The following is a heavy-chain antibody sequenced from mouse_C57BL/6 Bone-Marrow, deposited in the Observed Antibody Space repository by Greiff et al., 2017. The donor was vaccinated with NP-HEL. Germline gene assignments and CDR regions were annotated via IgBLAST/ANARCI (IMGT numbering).Heavy chain of an antibody. J-gene: IGHJ4*01. V-gene: IGHV1-59*01. CDR2: IDPSDSYT. Sequence: QVQLQQPGAELVRPGTSVKLSCKASGYTFTSYWMHWVKQRPGQGLEWIGVIDPSDSYTNYNQKFKGKATLTVDTSSSTAYMQLSSLTSEDSAVYYCARYDYGSSYHYAMDYWGQGTSVTVSS. CDR3: ARYDYGSSYHYAMDY. D-gene: IGHD1-1*01. CDR1: GYTFTSYW.